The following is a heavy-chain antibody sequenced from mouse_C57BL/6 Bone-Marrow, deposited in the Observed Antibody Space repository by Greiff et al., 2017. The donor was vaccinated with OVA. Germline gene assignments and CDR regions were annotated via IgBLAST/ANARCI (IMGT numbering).Heavy chain of an antibody. CDR1: GYTFTSYG. Sequence: VQLQHSGAELARPGASVKLSCKASGYTFTSYGISWVKQRTGQGLEWIGEIYPRSGNTYYNEKFKGKATLTADKSSSTAYMELRSLTSEDSAVYFCARGGDFDWYFDVWGTGTTVTVSS. V-gene: IGHV1-81*01. CDR3: ARGGDFDWYFDV. CDR2: IYPRSGNT. J-gene: IGHJ1*03.